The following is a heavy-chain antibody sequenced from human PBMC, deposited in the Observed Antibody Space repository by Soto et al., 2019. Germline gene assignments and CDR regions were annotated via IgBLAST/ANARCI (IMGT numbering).Heavy chain of an antibody. CDR3: ARGSPLMIAGLDV. J-gene: IGHJ6*02. Sequence: EVQLMESGGGLVQPGGPLRLSCVGSGFTFRTYAMNWVRQAPGKGLEWVSSISGSGDSRFYADSVKGRFSISRDSLKNTVFLQLNSLRVDDTAVYFCARGSPLMIAGLDVWGQGTTVTVS. D-gene: IGHD3-22*01. CDR1: GFTFRTYA. CDR2: ISGSGDSR. V-gene: IGHV3-23*01.